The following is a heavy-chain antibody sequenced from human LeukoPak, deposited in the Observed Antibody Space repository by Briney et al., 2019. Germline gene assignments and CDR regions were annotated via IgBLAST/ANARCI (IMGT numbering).Heavy chain of an antibody. D-gene: IGHD2-2*02. CDR1: GFTFSSYG. Sequence: QAGGSLRLSCAASGFTFSSYGMHWVRQAPGKGLEWVSYISSSSSTIYYADSVKGRFTISRDNAKNSLYLQMNSLRAEDTAAYYCARAYCSSTSCYTWFDYWGQGTLVTVSS. V-gene: IGHV3-48*01. J-gene: IGHJ4*02. CDR3: ARAYCSSTSCYTWFDY. CDR2: ISSSSSTI.